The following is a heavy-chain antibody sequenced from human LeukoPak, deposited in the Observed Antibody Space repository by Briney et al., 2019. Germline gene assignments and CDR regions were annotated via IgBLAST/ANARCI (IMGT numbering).Heavy chain of an antibody. CDR1: GFTVSSNY. CDR2: IYSGGST. D-gene: IGHD3-10*01. CDR3: ASSTIYGSGSDY. V-gene: IGHV3-53*01. Sequence: GGSLRLSCAASGFTVSSNYMSWVRQAPGKGLEWVSIIYSGGSTFYADSVKGRFTISRDNAKNSLYLQMNSLRAEDTAVYYCASSTIYGSGSDYWGQGTLVTVSS. J-gene: IGHJ4*02.